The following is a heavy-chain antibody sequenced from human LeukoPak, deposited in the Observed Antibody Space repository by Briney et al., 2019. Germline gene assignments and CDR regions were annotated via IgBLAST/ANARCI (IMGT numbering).Heavy chain of an antibody. CDR1: GGSISSYY. J-gene: IGHJ3*02. CDR3: AREGGSYSSSDDDAFDI. D-gene: IGHD6-6*01. CDR2: IYYSGST. V-gene: IGHV4-59*01. Sequence: SETLSLTCTVSGGSISSYYWSWIRQPPGKGLEWIGYIYYSGSTNYNPSLKSRVTISVDTSKNQFSLKLSSVTAADTAVYYCAREGGSYSSSDDDAFDIWGQGTMVTVSS.